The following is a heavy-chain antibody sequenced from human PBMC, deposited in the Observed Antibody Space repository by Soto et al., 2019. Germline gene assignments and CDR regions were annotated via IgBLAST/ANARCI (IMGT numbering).Heavy chain of an antibody. CDR2: VYYSGST. V-gene: IGHV4-59*08. CDR1: GYSISPYY. J-gene: IGHJ4*02. D-gene: IGHD3-16*01. CDR3: ARYDRDSGRYVFDY. Sequence: SETLSLTCTVSGYSISPYYWSWIRQLPGNGLEWIGYVYYSGSTNYGPSLQNRVTVSVDTSKNQFSLRLNSVTAADTAIYYCARYDRDSGRYVFDYWGRGILVTVS.